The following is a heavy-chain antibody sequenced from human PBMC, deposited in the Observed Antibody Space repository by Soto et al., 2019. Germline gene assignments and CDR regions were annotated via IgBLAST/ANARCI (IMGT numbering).Heavy chain of an antibody. D-gene: IGHD4-17*01. Sequence: QVQLVQSGAEVKKPGSSVKVSCKASGGTFSSYTISWVRQAPGQGLEWMGRIIPILGIANYAQKFQGRVTITADKSTSTAYMGLSSLRSEDTAVYYCARGSTVTTDFDYWGQGTLVTVSS. CDR2: IIPILGIA. J-gene: IGHJ4*02. CDR3: ARGSTVTTDFDY. V-gene: IGHV1-69*02. CDR1: GGTFSSYT.